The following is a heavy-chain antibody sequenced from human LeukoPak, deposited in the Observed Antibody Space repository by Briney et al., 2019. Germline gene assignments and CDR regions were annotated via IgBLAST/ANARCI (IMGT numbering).Heavy chain of an antibody. V-gene: IGHV3-21*01. CDR2: ISSSSSYI. J-gene: IGHJ4*02. CDR3: ARGDIAARPAGY. CDR1: GFTFSSYS. D-gene: IGHD6-6*01. Sequence: PGGSLRLSCAASGFTFSSYSMNWVRQAPGKGLEWVSYISSSSSYIYYADSVKGRFTISRDNAKNSLYLQMNSLRAEDTAVYYCARGDIAARPAGYWGQGTLVTVSS.